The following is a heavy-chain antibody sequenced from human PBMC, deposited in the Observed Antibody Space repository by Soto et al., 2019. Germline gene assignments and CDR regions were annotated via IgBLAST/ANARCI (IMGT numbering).Heavy chain of an antibody. CDR3: AYLPYGDYPTDFDY. CDR1: GYTFTSYG. J-gene: IGHJ4*02. V-gene: IGHV1-69*13. Sequence: ASVKVSCKASGYTFTSYGISWVRQAPGQGLEWMGGIIPIFGTANYAQKFQGRVTITADESTSTAYMELSSLRSEDTAVYYCAYLPYGDYPTDFDYWGQGTLVTV. CDR2: IIPIFGTA. D-gene: IGHD4-17*01.